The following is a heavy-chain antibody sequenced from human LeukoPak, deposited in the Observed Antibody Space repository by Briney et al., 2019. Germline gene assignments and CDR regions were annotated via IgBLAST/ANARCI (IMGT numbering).Heavy chain of an antibody. Sequence: SETLSLTCTVSGDSISSSSSYWGWIRQPPGKGLEWIGSIYYSGSTYYNPYLKSRVTISVDTSKNQFSLKLSSVTAADTAVYYCARYWATLGGTDHWGQGTLVTVSS. CDR3: ARYWATLGGTDH. D-gene: IGHD2-8*02. CDR2: IYYSGST. CDR1: GDSISSSSSY. V-gene: IGHV4-39*07. J-gene: IGHJ4*02.